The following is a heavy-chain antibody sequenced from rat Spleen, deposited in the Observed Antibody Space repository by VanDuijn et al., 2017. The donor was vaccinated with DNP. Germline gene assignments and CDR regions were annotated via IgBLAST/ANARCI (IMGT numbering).Heavy chain of an antibody. J-gene: IGHJ3*01. CDR3: ARWDRGTGFGY. CDR1: GYIFTINY. CDR2: INTGGGGT. Sequence: QVQLQQSGTALAKPGSSVKISCKTSGYIFTINYIGWIKQTTGQGLEYIGYINTGGGGTNYNEKFKGKATLTVDKSSSTAFMQLSSLTPDDSAVYYCARWDRGTGFGYWGQGTLVTVSS. V-gene: IGHV1-43*01. D-gene: IGHD4-3*01.